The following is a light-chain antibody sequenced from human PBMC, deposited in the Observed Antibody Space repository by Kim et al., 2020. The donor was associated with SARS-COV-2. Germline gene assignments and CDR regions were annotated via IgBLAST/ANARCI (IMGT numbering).Light chain of an antibody. V-gene: IGLV3-21*04. J-gene: IGLJ1*01. CDR2: YDT. CDR3: QVWDSTTDHNYV. Sequence: PGKTARVSRGGNNVEGRSGHWYQHQPRPAPVVVIYYDTDRPSGTPERFSGSNSGNTATLTISRVEAGDEADYYCQVWDSTTDHNYVFGTGTKVTVL. CDR1: NVEGRS.